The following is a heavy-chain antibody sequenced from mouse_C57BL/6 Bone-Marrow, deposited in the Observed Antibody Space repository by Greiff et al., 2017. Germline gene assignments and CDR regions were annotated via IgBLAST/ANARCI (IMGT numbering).Heavy chain of an antibody. CDR1: GYTFTSYW. V-gene: IGHV1-53*01. Sequence: QVQLQQPGTELVKPGASVTLSCKASGYTFTSYWMHWVKQRPGQGLEWIGNITPSNGGTNYNEQFKSKATLTVDKSSSTAYMQRSSLTSEDSAVYYCARGYYAMDYWGQGTSVTVSS. CDR2: ITPSNGGT. J-gene: IGHJ4*01. CDR3: ARGYYAMDY.